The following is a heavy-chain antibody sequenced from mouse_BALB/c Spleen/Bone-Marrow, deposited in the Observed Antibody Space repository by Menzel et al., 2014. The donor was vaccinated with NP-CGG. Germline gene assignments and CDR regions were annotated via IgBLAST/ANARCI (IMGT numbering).Heavy chain of an antibody. CDR1: GFTFSXXY. Sequence: EVKLVESGGGLVQPGGSLKLSCATSGFTFSXXYMYWVRQTPEKXLEWVAYISNGGGSTYYPDTVKGRFTISRDNAKNTLYLQMSRLKSEDTAMYYCARPLYDGYYVAYWGQGTLVTVSA. CDR2: ISNGGGST. D-gene: IGHD2-3*01. V-gene: IGHV5-12*02. CDR3: ARPLYDGYYVAY. J-gene: IGHJ3*01.